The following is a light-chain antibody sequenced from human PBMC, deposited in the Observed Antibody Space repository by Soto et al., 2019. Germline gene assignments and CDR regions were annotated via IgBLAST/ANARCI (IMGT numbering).Light chain of an antibody. J-gene: IGKJ2*01. Sequence: EVVLTQSPGTLSLSPGERATLSCRASQSVSSYLAWNTQNPGQAPRLLMFVTCRRATGIPDRFSRSGSGTDFSLTISRLEPEDFATYYCQQDAFSPGTFGQGTKLEIK. CDR3: QQDAFSPGT. CDR1: QSVSSY. V-gene: IGKV3-20*01. CDR2: VTC.